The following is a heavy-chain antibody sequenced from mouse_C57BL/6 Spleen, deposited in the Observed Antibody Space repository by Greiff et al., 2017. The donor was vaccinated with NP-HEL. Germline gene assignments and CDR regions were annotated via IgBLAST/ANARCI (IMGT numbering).Heavy chain of an antibody. CDR2: IWGDGST. J-gene: IGHJ4*01. D-gene: IGHD2-2*01. Sequence: QVQLKQSGPGLVAPSQSLSITCTVSGFSLTSYGVRWVRQPSGKGLEWMGVIWGDGSTNYHSALISRLSISKDNSKSQVFLKLNRLQTDDTATYYCAKGRDMVTLYYYAMDYWGQGTSVTVSS. V-gene: IGHV2-3*01. CDR1: GFSLTSYG. CDR3: AKGRDMVTLYYYAMDY.